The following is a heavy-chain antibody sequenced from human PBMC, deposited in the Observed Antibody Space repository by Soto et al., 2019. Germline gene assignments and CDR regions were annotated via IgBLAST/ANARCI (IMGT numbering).Heavy chain of an antibody. V-gene: IGHV3-48*03. D-gene: IGHD2-2*01. CDR2: ISSSGRTI. CDR3: AREASGPAAINWFDP. CDR1: GFILSSYE. J-gene: IGHJ5*02. Sequence: VGSLRLSCAASGFILSSYEMNWVRQAPGKGLEWVSHISSSGRTISYAESVRGRFTISRDNAKNSLYLQMSSLRAEDTAVYYCAREASGPAAINWFDPWGQGTLVTVSS.